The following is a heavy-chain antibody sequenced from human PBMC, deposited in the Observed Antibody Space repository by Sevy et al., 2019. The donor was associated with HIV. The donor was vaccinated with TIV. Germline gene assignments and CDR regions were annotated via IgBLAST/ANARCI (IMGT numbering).Heavy chain of an antibody. Sequence: GGSLRLSCAASGFTFSSYNMNWVRQAPGKGLEWVSSISGSSNYIYYAESVKGRFIISRDNAKNTLYLPMNSLRADDTAVYYCARGPPDGSYDYFDYWGQGTLVTVSS. CDR2: ISGSSNYI. D-gene: IGHD1-26*01. CDR3: ARGPPDGSYDYFDY. CDR1: GFTFSSYN. J-gene: IGHJ4*02. V-gene: IGHV3-21*06.